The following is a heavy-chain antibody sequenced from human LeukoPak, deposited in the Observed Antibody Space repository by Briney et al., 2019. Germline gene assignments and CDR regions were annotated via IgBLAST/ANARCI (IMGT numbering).Heavy chain of an antibody. D-gene: IGHD4-11*01. V-gene: IGHV5-51*01. CDR3: ATPLTTPGGLDY. J-gene: IGHJ4*02. Sequence: GESLKISCKGSGYSFTTYWIGWVRQMPGKGLEWMGIIYPLDSDIRYSPSFQGQVTISAAKSITTAYLQWSSLQASDTAMYYCATPLTTPGGLDYWGQGTLVTVSS. CDR2: IYPLDSDI. CDR1: GYSFTTYW.